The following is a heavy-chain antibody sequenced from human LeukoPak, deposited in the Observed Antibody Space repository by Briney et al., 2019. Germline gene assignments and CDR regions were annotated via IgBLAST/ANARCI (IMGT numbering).Heavy chain of an antibody. CDR3: ARGRGGYSSSWLDY. CDR1: GFTLNKYN. CDR2: ISTSSSYI. Sequence: PGGSLRLSRAASGFTLNKYNMHWVRRAPGKGLEWVSSISTSSSYIYYADSVRGRFTISRDNAKNSLYLQMNSLRAEDTAVYYCARGRGGYSSSWLDYWGQGTLVTVSS. D-gene: IGHD6-13*01. J-gene: IGHJ4*02. V-gene: IGHV3-21*01.